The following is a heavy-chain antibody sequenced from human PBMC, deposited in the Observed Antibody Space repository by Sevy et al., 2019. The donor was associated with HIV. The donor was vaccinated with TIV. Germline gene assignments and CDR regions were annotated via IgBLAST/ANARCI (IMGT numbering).Heavy chain of an antibody. CDR3: AKAGGGWNYFDY. V-gene: IGHV3-23*01. D-gene: IGHD6-19*01. J-gene: IGHJ4*02. CDR1: GFTFDNYA. Sequence: GESLKISCAASGFTFDNYAMTWVRQTPGKGLEWVSTLDNSGDNTYNAASVKGRFTISRDNSKNTRYLQMDSLRAEDTAIYYCAKAGGGWNYFDYSGQGTLVTVSS. CDR2: LDNSGDNT.